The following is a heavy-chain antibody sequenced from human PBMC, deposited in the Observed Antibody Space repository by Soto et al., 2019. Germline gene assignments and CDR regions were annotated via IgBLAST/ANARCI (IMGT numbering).Heavy chain of an antibody. CDR3: ARERAVEAGTDYYYYYGMDV. CDR1: GGSISSYY. Sequence: LSLTCTVSGGSISSYYWSWIRQPPGKGLEWIGYIYYSGSTNYNPSLKSRVTISVDTSKNQFSLKLSPVTAADTAVYYCARERAVEAGTDYYYYYGMDVWGQGTTVTVSS. J-gene: IGHJ6*02. D-gene: IGHD6-13*01. V-gene: IGHV4-59*01. CDR2: IYYSGST.